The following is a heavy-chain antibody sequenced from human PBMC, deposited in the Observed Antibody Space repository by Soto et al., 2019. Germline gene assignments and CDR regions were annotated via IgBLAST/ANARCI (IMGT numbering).Heavy chain of an antibody. D-gene: IGHD3-3*01. J-gene: IGHJ4*02. CDR1: GGSISSYY. Sequence: PSETLSLTCTVSGGSISSYYWSWIRQPPGKGLEWIGYIYYSGSTNYNPSLKSRVTISVDTSKNQFSLKLSSVTAADTAVYYCGSFRSGYSGFDYWGQGTLVTVSS. CDR2: IYYSGST. V-gene: IGHV4-59*01. CDR3: GSFRSGYSGFDY.